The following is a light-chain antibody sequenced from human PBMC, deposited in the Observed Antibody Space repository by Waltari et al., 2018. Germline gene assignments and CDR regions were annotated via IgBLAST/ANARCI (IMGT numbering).Light chain of an antibody. V-gene: IGKV1-5*03. CDR1: QSISSW. J-gene: IGKJ1*01. CDR2: KAS. Sequence: DIQMTQSPSTLSASVGDRVTITCRASQSISSWLAWYQQKPGKAPKLLIYKASNLESGVPKRFSGSGSGTEFTLTISSLQPGDFATYYCQQYNTWTFGQGTKVEIK. CDR3: QQYNTWT.